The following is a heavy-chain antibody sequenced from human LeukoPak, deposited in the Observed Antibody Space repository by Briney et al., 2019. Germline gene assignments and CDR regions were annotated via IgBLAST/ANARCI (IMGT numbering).Heavy chain of an antibody. CDR3: ARDSPLLTV. D-gene: IGHD3-9*01. CDR2: ISSSSSYI. J-gene: IGHJ4*02. V-gene: IGHV3-21*04. Sequence: GGSLRLSCAASGFTFSSYSMNWVRQAPGKGLEWVSSISSSSSYIYYADSMKGRFTISRDNAKNSLYLQMNSLRAEDTATYYCARDSPLLTVWGQGTLVTVSS. CDR1: GFTFSSYS.